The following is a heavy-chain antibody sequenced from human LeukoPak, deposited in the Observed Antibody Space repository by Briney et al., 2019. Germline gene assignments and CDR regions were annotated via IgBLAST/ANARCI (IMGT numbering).Heavy chain of an antibody. Sequence: ASVKVSCKALGYTFTDHYFHWLRQAPGQGIEWMGWIHPSRGDTNIAQKFQGRVSLTRDMSISTAYMELSRLTSDDTADYYCARDHNWGPDYWGQGTLVSVSS. V-gene: IGHV1-2*02. D-gene: IGHD7-27*01. CDR2: IHPSRGDT. CDR3: ARDHNWGPDY. J-gene: IGHJ4*02. CDR1: GYTFTDHY.